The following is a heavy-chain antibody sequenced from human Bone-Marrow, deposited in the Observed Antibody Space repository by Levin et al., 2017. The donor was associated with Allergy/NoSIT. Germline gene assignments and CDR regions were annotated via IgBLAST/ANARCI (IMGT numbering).Heavy chain of an antibody. J-gene: IGHJ4*02. V-gene: IGHV1-24*01. D-gene: IGHD2-8*02. CDR1: GNTLTGLS. CDR2: FDAEEGEI. CDR3: ATEFCSGGLCYFSDF. Sequence: ASVKVSCKVSGNTLTGLSIHWVRQAAGKGLEWMGGFDAEEGEITYAQKFQGRVTMTEDSSTDTAYMELSSLRSDDTAVYYCATEFCSGGLCYFSDFWGQGTLVTVSS.